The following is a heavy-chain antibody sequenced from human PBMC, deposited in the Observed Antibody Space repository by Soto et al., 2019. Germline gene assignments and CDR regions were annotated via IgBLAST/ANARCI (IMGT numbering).Heavy chain of an antibody. Sequence: GGSLRLSCTGSGFTFSSCTMTWVRQGPGKGLEWVSSISSSSSYIYFADSLKGRFTISRDNAKNSLYLQMNSLKAEDTAVYYCARDIGEMSAVWGQGTQVTVSS. J-gene: IGHJ4*02. V-gene: IGHV3-21*06. D-gene: IGHD3-10*01. CDR2: ISSSSSYI. CDR1: GFTFSSCT. CDR3: ARDIGEMSAV.